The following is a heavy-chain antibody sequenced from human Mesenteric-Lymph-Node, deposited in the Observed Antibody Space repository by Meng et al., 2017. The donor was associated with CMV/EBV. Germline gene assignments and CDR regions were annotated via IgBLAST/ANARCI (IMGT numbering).Heavy chain of an antibody. CDR2: IINDERTT. J-gene: IGHJ4*02. CDR3: VRGLSVPAAPPDF. V-gene: IGHV3-74*01. CDR1: GFTFSSYW. D-gene: IGHD2-2*01. Sequence: GESLKISCAASGFTFSSYWMHWVRQAPGKGLVWLSHIINDERTTSYADSVKGRFTISRDNAKNSLYLQMNSLRAEDTAFYYCVRGLSVPAAPPDFWGQGTLVTVSS.